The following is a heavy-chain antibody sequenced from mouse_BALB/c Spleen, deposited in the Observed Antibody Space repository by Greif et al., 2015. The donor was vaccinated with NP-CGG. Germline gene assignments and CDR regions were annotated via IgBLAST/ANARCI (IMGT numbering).Heavy chain of an antibody. CDR1: GFTFSDYY. Sequence: EVHLVESGGGLVKPGGSLKLSCAASGFTFSDYYMYWVRQTPEKRLEWVATISDGGSYTYYPDSVKGRFTISRDDAKNNLYLQMSSLKSEDTAMYYCASMDYWGQGTSVTASS. CDR3: ASMDY. V-gene: IGHV5-4*02. CDR2: ISDGGSYT. J-gene: IGHJ4*01.